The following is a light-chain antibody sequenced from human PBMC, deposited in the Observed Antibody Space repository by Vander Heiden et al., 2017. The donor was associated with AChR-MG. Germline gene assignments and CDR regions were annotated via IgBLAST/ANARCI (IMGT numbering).Light chain of an antibody. CDR1: QSVSSSY. Sequence: IVLTQSPAPPSLSPGERATLTFSGSQSVSSSYLAWYQQKPGQDPRLLIYGASSRATGIPDRCSGSGSGTDFTLTISRLEPEDFAVYYCQQYGSAFPWTFGQGTKVEIK. J-gene: IGKJ1*01. CDR3: QQYGSAFPWT. CDR2: GAS. V-gene: IGKV3-20*01.